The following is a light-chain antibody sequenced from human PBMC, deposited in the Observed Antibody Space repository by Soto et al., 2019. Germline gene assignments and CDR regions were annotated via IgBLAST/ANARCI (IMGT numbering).Light chain of an antibody. V-gene: IGKV3-20*01. J-gene: IGKJ1*01. Sequence: EIVLTQSPGTLSLSPGERATLSCRASQSVSSSYLAWYQQKPGQAPRLLIYGASSRATGIPDRFSGSGSGTGFILTISRLEPEDFAVYYCQQYGSSPWTFGQGTKVEIK. CDR3: QQYGSSPWT. CDR1: QSVSSSY. CDR2: GAS.